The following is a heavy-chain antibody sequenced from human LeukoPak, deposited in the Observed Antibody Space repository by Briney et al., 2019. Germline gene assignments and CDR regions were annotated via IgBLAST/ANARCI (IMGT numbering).Heavy chain of an antibody. V-gene: IGHV3-23*01. CDR2: ISGSGGST. CDR1: GFTFSSYA. D-gene: IGHD6-13*01. Sequence: GGSLRPSCAASGFTFSSYAMSWVRQAPGKGLEWVSAISGSGGSTYYADSVKGRFTISRDNSKNTLYLQMNSLRAEDTAVYYCAKDRRYSSSWFSYWGQGTLVTVSS. CDR3: AKDRRYSSSWFSY. J-gene: IGHJ4*02.